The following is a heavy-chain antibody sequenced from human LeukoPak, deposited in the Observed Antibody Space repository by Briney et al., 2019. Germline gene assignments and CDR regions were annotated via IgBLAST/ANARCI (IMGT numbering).Heavy chain of an antibody. CDR2: IYYSGST. V-gene: IGHV4-39*01. CDR1: GGSISSSSYY. CDR3: ARHYLAVVVPAAIDY. D-gene: IGHD2-2*01. J-gene: IGHJ4*02. Sequence: SETLSLTCTVSGGSISSSSYYWGWIRQPPGKGLEWIGSIYYSGSTYYNPSLKSRFTISVDTSKNQFSLKLGSVTAYDTAVYYCARHYLAVVVPAAIDYWGQGTLVTVSS.